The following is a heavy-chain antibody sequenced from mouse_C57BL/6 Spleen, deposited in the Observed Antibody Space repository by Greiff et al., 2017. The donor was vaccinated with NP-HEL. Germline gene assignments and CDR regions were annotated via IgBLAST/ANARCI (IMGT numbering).Heavy chain of an antibody. CDR2: INPSNGGT. CDR1: GYTFTSYW. D-gene: IGHD1-1*01. Sequence: QVQLQQPGTELVKPGASVKLSCKASGYTFTSYWMHWVKQRPGQGLEWIGNINPSNGGTNYNEKFKSKATLPVDKSSSTAYMQLSSLTSDASAVYYCARSGGSSPFDDWGQGTTLTVSS. V-gene: IGHV1-53*01. CDR3: ARSGGSSPFDD. J-gene: IGHJ2*01.